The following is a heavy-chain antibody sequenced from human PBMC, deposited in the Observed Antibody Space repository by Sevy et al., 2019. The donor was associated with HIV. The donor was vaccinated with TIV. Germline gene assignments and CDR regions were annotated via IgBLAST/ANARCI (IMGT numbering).Heavy chain of an antibody. CDR3: ATGREYYNDNRDYFDY. V-gene: IGHV1-24*01. CDR1: GYTLTQLS. D-gene: IGHD3-22*01. CDR2: FDPEDGKT. J-gene: IGHJ4*02. Sequence: ASVKVSCKVSGYTLTQLSMHWVRQAPGKGLEWMGGFDPEDGKTIYAQKFQGRLTMTEDTSTDTAYMQLSSLRSEDTAVYYCATGREYYNDNRDYFDYWAQGTLVTVSS.